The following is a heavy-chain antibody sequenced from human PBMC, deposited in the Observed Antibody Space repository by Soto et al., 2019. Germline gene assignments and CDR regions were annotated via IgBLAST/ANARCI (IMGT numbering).Heavy chain of an antibody. Sequence: GASVKVSCKASGYTFTSYGISWVRQAPGQGLEWMGWISAYNGNTNYAQKLQGRVTMTTDTSTSTAYMELRSLRSDDTAVYYCARDGMAGRRTYNWFDPWGQGTLVTVSS. CDR2: ISAYNGNT. J-gene: IGHJ5*02. CDR1: GYTFTSYG. D-gene: IGHD6-19*01. CDR3: ARDGMAGRRTYNWFDP. V-gene: IGHV1-18*01.